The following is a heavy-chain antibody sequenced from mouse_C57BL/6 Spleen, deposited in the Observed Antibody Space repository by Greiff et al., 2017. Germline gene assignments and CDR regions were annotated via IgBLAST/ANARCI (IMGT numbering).Heavy chain of an antibody. Sequence: QVQLQQPGAELVKPGASVKLSCKASGYTFTSYWMHWVKQRPGQGLEWIGMIHPNSGSTNYNEKFKSKATLTVDKSSSTAYMQLSSLTSEDSAVYYCARSPLYGSSYDWYFDVWGTGTTVTVSS. CDR1: GYTFTSYW. CDR2: IHPNSGST. D-gene: IGHD1-1*01. J-gene: IGHJ1*03. V-gene: IGHV1-64*01. CDR3: ARSPLYGSSYDWYFDV.